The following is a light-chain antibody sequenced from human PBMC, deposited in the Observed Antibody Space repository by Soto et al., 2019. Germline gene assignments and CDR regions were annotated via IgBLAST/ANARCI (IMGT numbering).Light chain of an antibody. CDR3: QQYNNWPYT. V-gene: IGKV3-15*01. CDR2: DAS. J-gene: IGKJ2*01. CDR1: QSVGSN. Sequence: EIVMTQSPATLSASPGERAPLSCRASQSVGSNLAWYQQRPGQAPRLLIYDASTRATDIPASFSGSGSGTEFTLTIRSLQSEDSVVYFCQQYNNWPYTFGQGTKLEI.